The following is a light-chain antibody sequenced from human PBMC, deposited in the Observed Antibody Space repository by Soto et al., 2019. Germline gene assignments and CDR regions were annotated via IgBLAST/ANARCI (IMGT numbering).Light chain of an antibody. CDR2: HAS. V-gene: IGKV1-33*01. CDR3: QQYDNLPRT. CDR1: QDIGNC. Sequence: DIQMTQSPSSVSASVGDRVTITSQASQDIGNCLNWYQQTPGEAPKLLIYHASNLETGVPSTFSGRRSWTDCTFSIGRLQAEDISTYFCQQYDNLPRTFGQGTQVDIK. J-gene: IGKJ1*01.